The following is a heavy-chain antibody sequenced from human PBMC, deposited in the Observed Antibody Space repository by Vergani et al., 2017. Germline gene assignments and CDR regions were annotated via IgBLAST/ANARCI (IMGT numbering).Heavy chain of an antibody. V-gene: IGHV3-66*01. CDR1: GFTVSTDY. CDR3: AKTYYDILTGFDY. CDR2: LYRGAFT. Sequence: EVQLVESGGGLVQPGGSLTLSCAASGFTVSTDYFSWVRQAPGKGLEWVSILYRGAFTSYTDSVKGRFTVSRDISKNSLYLQMNSLRAEDTAVYYCAKTYYDILTGFDYWGQGTLVTVSS. D-gene: IGHD3-9*01. J-gene: IGHJ4*02.